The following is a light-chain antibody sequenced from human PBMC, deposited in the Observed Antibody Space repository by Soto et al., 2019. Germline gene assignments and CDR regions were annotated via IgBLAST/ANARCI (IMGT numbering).Light chain of an antibody. CDR2: DVS. V-gene: IGLV2-11*01. CDR1: SSDVGGYNY. CDR3: CSYAGSFIFV. J-gene: IGLJ1*01. Sequence: QSVLTQPRSVSGSPGQSVTISCTGTSSDVGGYNYVSWYQQYPGKAPKLMIYDVSGRPSGIPDRFSGSKSGNTASLTISGLQAEDEADYYCCSYAGSFIFVFGTGTKSPS.